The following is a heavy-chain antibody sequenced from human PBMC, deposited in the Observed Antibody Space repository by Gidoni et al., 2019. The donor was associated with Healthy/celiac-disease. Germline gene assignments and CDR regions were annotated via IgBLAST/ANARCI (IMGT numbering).Heavy chain of an antibody. J-gene: IGHJ6*02. V-gene: IGHV3-66*01. CDR2: IYSGGST. CDR1: GFTVSSNY. Sequence: EVQLVESGGGLVQPGGSLRLSCAASGFTVSSNYMSWVRQAPGKGLGWVSVIYSGGSTYYADSVKGRFTISRDNSKNTLYLQMNSLRAEDTAVYYCARMLPGYGMDVWGQGTTVTVSS. CDR3: ARMLPGYGMDV. D-gene: IGHD3-16*01.